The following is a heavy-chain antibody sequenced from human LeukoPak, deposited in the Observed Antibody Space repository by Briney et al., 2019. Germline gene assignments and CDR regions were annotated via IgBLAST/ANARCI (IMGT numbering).Heavy chain of an antibody. CDR3: ARQGAAGPNWFDP. V-gene: IGHV5-51*01. CDR2: IYPGDSDT. Sequence: PGASLQISCKGSGSIFTSYWIGWVRQLPGKGLEWMGIIYPGDSDTRYSPSFQGQVTISADKSISTAYLQWSSLKASDTAMYYCARQGAAGPNWFDPWGQGTLVTVSS. CDR1: GSIFTSYW. J-gene: IGHJ5*02. D-gene: IGHD6-13*01.